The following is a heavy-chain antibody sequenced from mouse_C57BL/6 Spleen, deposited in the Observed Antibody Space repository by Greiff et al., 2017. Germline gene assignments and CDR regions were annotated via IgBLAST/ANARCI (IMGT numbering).Heavy chain of an antibody. Sequence: EVKLMESGGGLVQPKGSLKLSCAASGFSFNTYAMNWVRQAPGKGLEWVARIRSKSNNYATYYADSVKDRFTISRDDSESMLYLQMNNLKTEDTAMYYCVRLPGQGAYWGQGTLVTVSA. CDR2: IRSKSNNYAT. CDR1: GFSFNTYA. CDR3: VRLPGQGAY. V-gene: IGHV10-1*01. D-gene: IGHD3-3*01. J-gene: IGHJ3*01.